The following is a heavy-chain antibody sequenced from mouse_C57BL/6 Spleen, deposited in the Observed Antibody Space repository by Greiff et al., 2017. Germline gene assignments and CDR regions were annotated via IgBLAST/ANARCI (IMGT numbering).Heavy chain of an antibody. CDR1: GFNIKNTY. D-gene: IGHD1-1*01. CDR3: ADGSLRGGFAY. Sequence: EVQRVEQSVAELVRPGASVKLSCTASGFNIKNTYMHWVKQRPEQGLEWIGRIDPANGNTKYAPKFQGKATITADTSSNTAYLQLSSLTSEDTAIYYCADGSLRGGFAYWGQGTLVTVSA. J-gene: IGHJ3*01. V-gene: IGHV14-3*01. CDR2: IDPANGNT.